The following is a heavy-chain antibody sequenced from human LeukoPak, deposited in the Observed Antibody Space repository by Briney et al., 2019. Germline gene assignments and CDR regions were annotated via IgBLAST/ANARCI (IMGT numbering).Heavy chain of an antibody. D-gene: IGHD1-14*01. CDR3: ARGGADSEDAFDI. CDR1: GGSISSGGYS. J-gene: IGHJ3*02. CDR2: IYHSGST. V-gene: IGHV4-30-2*01. Sequence: SQTLSLTCAVSGGSISSGGYSWSWIRQPPGRGLEWIGYIYHSGSTYYNPSLKSRVTISVDRSKNQFSLKLSSVTAADTAVYYCARGGADSEDAFDIWGQGTMVTVSS.